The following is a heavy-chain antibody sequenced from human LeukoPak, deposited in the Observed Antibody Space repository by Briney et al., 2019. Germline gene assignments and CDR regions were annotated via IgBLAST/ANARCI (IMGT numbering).Heavy chain of an antibody. Sequence: GGFLRLSCTASGFTFSTYAMSWVRQAPGKGLEWVGFIRSKAYGGTTEYAASVKGRFTISRDDSKSIAYLQMNSLKTEDTAVYYCTREDPYYDFWSGQTQNDYWGQGTLVTVSS. CDR3: TREDPYYDFWSGQTQNDY. D-gene: IGHD3-3*01. J-gene: IGHJ4*02. CDR2: IRSKAYGGTT. V-gene: IGHV3-49*04. CDR1: GFTFSTYA.